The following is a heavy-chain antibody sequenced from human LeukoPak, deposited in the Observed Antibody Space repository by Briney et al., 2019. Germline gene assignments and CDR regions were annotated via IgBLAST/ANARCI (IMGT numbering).Heavy chain of an antibody. CDR1: GYTFTNYY. V-gene: IGHV1-2*02. Sequence: ASVKVPCKASGYTFTNYYMHWVRQAPGQGLEWMGWINPNNDGTNYAAQKFQGRVTMTRDTSISTAYMELSSLTSDDTAVYYCARVFFYGGNSVPFDYWGQGTLVTVSS. J-gene: IGHJ4*02. CDR3: ARVFFYGGNSVPFDY. CDR2: INPNNDGT. D-gene: IGHD4-23*01.